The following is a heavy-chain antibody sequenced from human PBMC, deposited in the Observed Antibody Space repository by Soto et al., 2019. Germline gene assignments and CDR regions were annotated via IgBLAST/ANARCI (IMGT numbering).Heavy chain of an antibody. V-gene: IGHV1-69*01. CDR1: GGSFSSYA. CDR3: ATYYGASSAWFDP. Sequence: QVQPVQSGAEVKKPGSSVKVSCKASGGSFSSYAVTWVRQAPGQGLEWMGGIIPIYGTASYAQKFQGRVTITANESTNTAHMELSSLRSEDTAIYYCATYYGASSAWFDPWGQGTLVTVSS. D-gene: IGHD4-17*01. CDR2: IIPIYGTA. J-gene: IGHJ5*02.